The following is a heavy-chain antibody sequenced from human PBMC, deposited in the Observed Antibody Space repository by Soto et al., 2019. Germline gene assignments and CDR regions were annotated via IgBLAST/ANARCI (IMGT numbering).Heavy chain of an antibody. D-gene: IGHD3-3*01. J-gene: IGHJ4*02. CDR2: IDNSGST. V-gene: IGHV4-4*07. Sequence: PSETLSLTCTVSGGSISNYFCNWIRQPAGKGLEWVGRIDNSGSTNYNPSLKSRITLAAATSRNHFSLKLTSVTAADTAVYYCARGGQDFWSGPFDYWGQGALVTVSS. CDR3: ARGGQDFWSGPFDY. CDR1: GGSISNYF.